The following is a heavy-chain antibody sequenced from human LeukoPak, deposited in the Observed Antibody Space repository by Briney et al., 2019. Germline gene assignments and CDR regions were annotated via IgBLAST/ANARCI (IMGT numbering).Heavy chain of an antibody. Sequence: GGSLRLSCAASGFTFSNYWMSWVHQAQGKGLEWVANIKQDGSEKYYVDSVKGRFTISRDNAKNSLYLQMNSLRAEDTAVYYCARDRIAAGGYFDYWGQGTLVTVSS. D-gene: IGHD6-13*01. J-gene: IGHJ4*02. CDR2: IKQDGSEK. V-gene: IGHV3-7*01. CDR1: GFTFSNYW. CDR3: ARDRIAAGGYFDY.